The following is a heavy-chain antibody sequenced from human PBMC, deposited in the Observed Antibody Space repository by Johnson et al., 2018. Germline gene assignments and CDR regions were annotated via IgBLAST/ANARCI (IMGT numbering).Heavy chain of an antibody. CDR1: EFTLTIYN. D-gene: IGHD2-2*01. CDR3: ATSGLDPQCLYQ. J-gene: IGHJ4*02. Sequence: QVQLVQSGAEVKKPGASVKVSCKASEFTLTIYNIHWVRQAPGQGLEWMGWMNPNSGNTAYAQKFQGRVTFTRTTSLSTAYMELSSLRSDDTAVYYCATSGLDPQCLYQWGQGTLVTVSS. V-gene: IGHV1-8*01. CDR2: MNPNSGNT.